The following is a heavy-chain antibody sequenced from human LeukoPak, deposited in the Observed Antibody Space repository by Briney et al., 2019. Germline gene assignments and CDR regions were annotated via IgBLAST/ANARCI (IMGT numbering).Heavy chain of an antibody. J-gene: IGHJ5*02. V-gene: IGHV4-30-4*01. CDR2: TYYSGST. CDR1: GGSISSGDYY. Sequence: SQTLSLTCTVSGGSISSGDYYWSWIRQPPGKGLEWIGYTYYSGSTYYNPSLKNRVSISVDTSKNQFSLNLSSVTAADTAVYYCARPYYYDSRIDPWGHGTLVTVSS. CDR3: ARPYYYDSRIDP. D-gene: IGHD3-22*01.